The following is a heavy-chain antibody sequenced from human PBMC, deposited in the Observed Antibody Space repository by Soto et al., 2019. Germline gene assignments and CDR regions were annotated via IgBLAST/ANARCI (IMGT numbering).Heavy chain of an antibody. D-gene: IGHD6-6*01. Sequence: ASVKVSCKASGGTFSSYAISWVRQAPGQGLEWMGGIIPIFGTANYAQKFQGRVTITADESTSTAYMELSSLRSEDTAVYYCASMEYSSSSDYYYYYMDVWGKGTTVTVSS. J-gene: IGHJ6*03. CDR3: ASMEYSSSSDYYYYYMDV. CDR1: GGTFSSYA. CDR2: IIPIFGTA. V-gene: IGHV1-69*13.